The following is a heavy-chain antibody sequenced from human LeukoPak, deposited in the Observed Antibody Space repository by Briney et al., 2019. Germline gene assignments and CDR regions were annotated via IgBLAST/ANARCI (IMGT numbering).Heavy chain of an antibody. Sequence: ASVKVSCKTSGYTFTHYAMNWVRQAPGQGLEWVGWVNTNTGTPTYAQAFTGRFVFSLDTAVSTAYLQITGLKAEDTAVYYCARDASFAEGFDYWGQGTLVTVSS. V-gene: IGHV7-4-1*02. CDR2: VNTNTGTP. J-gene: IGHJ4*02. CDR3: ARDASFAEGFDY. CDR1: GYTFTHYA. D-gene: IGHD2-15*01.